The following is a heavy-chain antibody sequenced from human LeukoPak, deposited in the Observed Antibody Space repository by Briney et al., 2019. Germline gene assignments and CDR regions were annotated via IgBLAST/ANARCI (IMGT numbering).Heavy chain of an antibody. J-gene: IGHJ3*02. Sequence: GASVKVSCKVSGYTLTELSMHWVRQAPGKGLEWMGGSDPEDGETIYAQKFQGRVTMTEDTSTDTAYMELSSLRSEDTAVYYCARRYHYGSGSPLDAFDIWGQGTMVTVSS. V-gene: IGHV1-24*01. D-gene: IGHD3-10*01. CDR1: GYTLTELS. CDR3: ARRYHYGSGSPLDAFDI. CDR2: SDPEDGET.